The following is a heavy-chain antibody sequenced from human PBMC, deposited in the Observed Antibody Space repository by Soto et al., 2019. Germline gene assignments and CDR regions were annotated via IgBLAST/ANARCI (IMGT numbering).Heavy chain of an antibody. D-gene: IGHD6-19*01. CDR1: GYSITAGRHY. J-gene: IGHJ5*02. V-gene: IGHV4-39*06. CDR3: ARMYSSGSGWFHP. CDR2: FYSSGSI. Sequence: PSETLSLTRFVSGYSITAGRHYGSWIPNHPGKGLEWIGSFYSSGSIIYNPSLRSRVSISGDTSSNQFPMSLTSVTDADTARYYCARMYSSGSGWFHPWGQGTLVTVSS.